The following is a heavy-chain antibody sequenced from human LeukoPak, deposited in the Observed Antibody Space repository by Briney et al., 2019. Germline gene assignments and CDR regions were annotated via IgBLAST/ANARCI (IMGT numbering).Heavy chain of an antibody. V-gene: IGHV4-39*07. CDR2: IYYSGST. D-gene: IGHD6-19*01. Sequence: KPSETLSLTCTVSGGSISSSSYYWGWIRQPPGKGLEWIGSIYYSGSTYYNPSLKSRVTISVDTSENQFSLKLSSVTAADTAVYFCAGSGWSFDAFDFWGQGTMVTVSS. CDR1: GGSISSSSYY. CDR3: AGSGWSFDAFDF. J-gene: IGHJ3*01.